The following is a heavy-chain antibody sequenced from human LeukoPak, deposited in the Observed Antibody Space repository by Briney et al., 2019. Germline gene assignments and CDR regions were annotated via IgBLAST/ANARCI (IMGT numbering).Heavy chain of an antibody. Sequence: QPGGSLRLSCAASGFTFDDYAMHWVRQAPGKGLEWVSGISWNSGSIGYADSVKGRFTISRDNAKNSLYLQMNSLRAEDTAVYYCARDIAAEGYWGQGTLVTVSS. CDR3: ARDIAAEGY. D-gene: IGHD6-13*01. V-gene: IGHV3-9*01. J-gene: IGHJ4*02. CDR2: ISWNSGSI. CDR1: GFTFDDYA.